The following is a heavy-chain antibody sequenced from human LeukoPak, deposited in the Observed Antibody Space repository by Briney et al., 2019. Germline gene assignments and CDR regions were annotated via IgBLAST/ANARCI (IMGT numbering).Heavy chain of an antibody. CDR3: AKRGNYDSSGYYPFDF. V-gene: IGHV3-30*02. CDR1: GFIFSSYG. J-gene: IGHJ4*02. Sequence: GGSLRLSCAASGFIFSSYGMHWVRQAPGKGLGWLAFIRFNANNKLYADSVKGRFTISRDNSNNTLYLHMNSLRTEDTAVYYCAKRGNYDSSGYYPFDFWGQGTLVTVSS. D-gene: IGHD3-22*01. CDR2: IRFNANNK.